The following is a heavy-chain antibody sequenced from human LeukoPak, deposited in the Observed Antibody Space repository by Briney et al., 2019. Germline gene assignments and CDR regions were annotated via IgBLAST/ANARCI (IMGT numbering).Heavy chain of an antibody. CDR1: GFTFSSYA. CDR2: ISGSGGST. V-gene: IGHV3-23*01. CDR3: AKGRVVLAAILGDYYGMDV. Sequence: GGSLRLSCAASGFTFSSYAMSWVRQAPGKGLEWVSAISGSGGSTYYADSVKGRFTISRDNSKNTLYLQMNSLRAEDTAVYYCAKGRVVLAAILGDYYGMDVWGKGTTVTVSS. J-gene: IGHJ6*04. D-gene: IGHD2-2*01.